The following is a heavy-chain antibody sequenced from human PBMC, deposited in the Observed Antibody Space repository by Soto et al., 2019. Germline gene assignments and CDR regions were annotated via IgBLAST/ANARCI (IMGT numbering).Heavy chain of an antibody. CDR1: GGTFSSYA. CDR3: ASPTEPTAMVPLDY. Sequence: QVQLVQSGAEVKKPGSSVRVSCKASGGTFSSYAISWVRQAPGQGLEWMGGIIPIFGTANYAQKFQGRVTITADKSTSTAYMELSSLRSEDTAVYYCASPTEPTAMVPLDYWGQGTLVTVSS. V-gene: IGHV1-69*06. J-gene: IGHJ4*02. D-gene: IGHD5-18*01. CDR2: IIPIFGTA.